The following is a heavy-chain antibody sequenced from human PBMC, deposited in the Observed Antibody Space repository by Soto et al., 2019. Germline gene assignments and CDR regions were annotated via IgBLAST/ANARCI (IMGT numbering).Heavy chain of an antibody. CDR1: GFTFSSYW. D-gene: IGHD2-15*01. V-gene: IGHV3-7*01. J-gene: IGHJ5*02. Sequence: GGSLRLSCAASGFTFSSYWMSWVRQAPGKGLEWVANIKQDGSEKYYVDSVKGRFTISRDNAKNSLYLQMNSLRAEDTAVYYCAREPGCSGGSCYLLNGWFDPWGQGTLVTVSS. CDR3: AREPGCSGGSCYLLNGWFDP. CDR2: IKQDGSEK.